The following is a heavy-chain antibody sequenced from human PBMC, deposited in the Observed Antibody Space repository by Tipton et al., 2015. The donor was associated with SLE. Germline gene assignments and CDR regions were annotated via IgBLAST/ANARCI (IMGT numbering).Heavy chain of an antibody. Sequence: LRLSCEVYGGAFSEYYWSWVRQPPGKGLEGIGEISYYGNTNFSPSLKSLVTISLDKSKNQVSLKLSAVTAADTAVYYCARAAGGNDSPWYYYIDLWGKGTPVTVSS. CDR1: GGAFSEYY. CDR2: ISYYGNT. J-gene: IGHJ6*03. V-gene: IGHV4-34*01. CDR3: ARAAGGNDSPWYYYIDL. D-gene: IGHD1-1*01.